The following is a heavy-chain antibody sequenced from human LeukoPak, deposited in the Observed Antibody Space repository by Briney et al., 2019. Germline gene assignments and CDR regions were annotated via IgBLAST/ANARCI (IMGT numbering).Heavy chain of an antibody. CDR2: IYHRGGA. CDR1: GGSISTFY. J-gene: IGHJ4*02. Sequence: SETLSLTCTVSGGSISTFYWSWIRQPPGKGLEWIGYIYHRGGATYNPSLKSRVAISLDTSKNQFSLKLSSVTAADTAVYYCARGGTYYTSGSYLGYWGQGTLVTVSS. D-gene: IGHD3-10*01. V-gene: IGHV4-59*01. CDR3: ARGGTYYTSGSYLGY.